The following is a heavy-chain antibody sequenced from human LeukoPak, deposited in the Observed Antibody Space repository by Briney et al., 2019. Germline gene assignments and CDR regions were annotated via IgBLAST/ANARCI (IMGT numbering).Heavy chain of an antibody. CDR3: ASEYCSGGSCYGLDY. J-gene: IGHJ4*02. CDR1: GYTFTSYY. Sequence: ASVKVSCKASGYTFTSYYMHWVRQAPGQGLEWMGIINPSGGSTSYAQKFQGRVTMTRDTSTSTVYMELSSLRSEDTAVYYCASEYCSGGSCYGLDYWGQGTLVTVSS. CDR2: INPSGGST. V-gene: IGHV1-46*01. D-gene: IGHD2-15*01.